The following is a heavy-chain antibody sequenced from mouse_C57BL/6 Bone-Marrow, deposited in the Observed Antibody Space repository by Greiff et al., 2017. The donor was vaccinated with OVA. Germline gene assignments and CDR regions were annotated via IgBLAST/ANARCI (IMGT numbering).Heavy chain of an antibody. V-gene: IGHV1-4*01. D-gene: IGHD2-1*01. J-gene: IGHJ1*03. CDR1: GYTFTSYT. CDR2: INPSSGYT. Sequence: VQLQQSGAELARPGASVTMSCKASGYTFTSYTMHWVTQRPGQGLEWIGYINPSSGYTKYNQKFKDKATLTADKSSSTAYMQLSSLTSEDSAVYYCASYYGNPHWYFDVWGTGTTVTVSS. CDR3: ASYYGNPHWYFDV.